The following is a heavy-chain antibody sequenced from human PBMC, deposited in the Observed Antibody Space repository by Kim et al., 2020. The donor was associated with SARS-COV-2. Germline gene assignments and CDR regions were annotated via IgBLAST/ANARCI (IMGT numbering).Heavy chain of an antibody. J-gene: IGHJ4*02. CDR3: AREVVGATGAEITDHIDY. D-gene: IGHD1-26*01. Sequence: KSRVTMSVDTSKNQFSLKLSAVTAADTAVYYCAREVVGATGAEITDHIDYWGQGTLVTVSS. V-gene: IGHV4-4*06.